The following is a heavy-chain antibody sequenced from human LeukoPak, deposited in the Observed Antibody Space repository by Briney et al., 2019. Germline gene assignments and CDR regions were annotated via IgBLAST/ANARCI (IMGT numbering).Heavy chain of an antibody. Sequence: SETLSLTCTVSGYSISSDNYGVWIRQPPRKGLEWIGYIFDSGSTNYNPSLKSRVSMSVDTSKNQFSLMLTSVTAADTAVYYCARDYRGTFDYWGQGTLVTVSS. CDR1: GYSISSDNY. D-gene: IGHD1-7*01. J-gene: IGHJ4*02. V-gene: IGHV4-61*01. CDR3: ARDYRGTFDY. CDR2: IFDSGST.